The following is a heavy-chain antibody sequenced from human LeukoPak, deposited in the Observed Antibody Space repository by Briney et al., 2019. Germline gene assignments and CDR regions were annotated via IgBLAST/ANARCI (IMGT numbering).Heavy chain of an antibody. Sequence: PSETLSLTCSVSGGSISSYHWSWIRQPAGKGLEWIGRIDTSGSTNYNPSLKSRVTVSVDTSKNQLSLKLSSVTAADTAAYHCASDPWFHVWGKGTTVIVSS. D-gene: IGHD3-10*01. CDR2: IDTSGST. CDR3: ASDPWFHV. CDR1: GGSISSYH. V-gene: IGHV4-4*07. J-gene: IGHJ6*04.